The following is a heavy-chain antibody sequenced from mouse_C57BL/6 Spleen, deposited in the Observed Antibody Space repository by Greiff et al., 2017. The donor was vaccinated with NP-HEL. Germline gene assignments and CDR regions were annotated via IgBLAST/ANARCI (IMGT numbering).Heavy chain of an antibody. Sequence: VQLQQSGAELVRPGASVTLSCKASGYTFTDYEMHWVKQTPVHGLEWIGAIDPETGGTAYNQKFKGKAILTADKSSSTAYMELRSLTSEDSAVYYCTRVYGSSYAMDYWGQGTSVTVSS. D-gene: IGHD1-1*01. J-gene: IGHJ4*01. CDR1: GYTFTDYE. V-gene: IGHV1-15*01. CDR3: TRVYGSSYAMDY. CDR2: IDPETGGT.